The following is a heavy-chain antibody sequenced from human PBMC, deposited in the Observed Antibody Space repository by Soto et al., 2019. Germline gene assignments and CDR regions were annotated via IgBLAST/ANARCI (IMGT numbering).Heavy chain of an antibody. J-gene: IGHJ4*02. V-gene: IGHV1-69*13. CDR2: IIPIFGTA. D-gene: IGHD1-26*01. CDR1: GGTFSSYA. Sequence: SVKVSCKASGGTFSSYAISWGRQAPGQGLEWMGGIIPIFGTANYAQKFQGRVTITADESTSTAYMELSSLRSEDTAVYYCARAPLVGPTINSFDYWGQGTLVTVSS. CDR3: ARAPLVGPTINSFDY.